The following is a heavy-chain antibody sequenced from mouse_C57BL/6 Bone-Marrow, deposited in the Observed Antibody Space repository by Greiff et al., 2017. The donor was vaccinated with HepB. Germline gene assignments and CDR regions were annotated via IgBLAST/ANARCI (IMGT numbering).Heavy chain of an antibody. V-gene: IGHV1-81*01. J-gene: IGHJ4*01. Sequence: VKLMESGAELARPGASVKLSCKASGYTFTSYGISWVKQRTGQGLEWIGEIYPRSGNTYYNEKFKGKATLTAAKSSSTAYRELRSLTSEDSAVYFCARSSCYYAMDYWGQGTSVTVSS. CDR3: ARSSCYYAMDY. CDR2: IYPRSGNT. CDR1: GYTFTSYG.